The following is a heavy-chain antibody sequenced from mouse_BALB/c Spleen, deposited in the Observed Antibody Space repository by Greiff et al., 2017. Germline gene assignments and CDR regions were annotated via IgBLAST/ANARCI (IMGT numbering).Heavy chain of an antibody. CDR3: TRDYDYAMDY. CDR2: IRLKSNNYAT. Sequence: EVKLEESGGGLVQPGGSMKLSCVASGFTFSNYWMNWVRQSPEKGLEWVAEIRLKSNNYATHYAESVKGRFTISRDDSKSSVYLQMNNLRAEDTGIYYCTRDYDYAMDYWGQGTSVTVSS. CDR1: GFTFSNYW. V-gene: IGHV6-6*02. J-gene: IGHJ4*01. D-gene: IGHD2-4*01.